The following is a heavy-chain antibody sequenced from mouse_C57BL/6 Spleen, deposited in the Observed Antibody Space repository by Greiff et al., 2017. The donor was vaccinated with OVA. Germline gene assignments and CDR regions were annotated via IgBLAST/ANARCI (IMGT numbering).Heavy chain of an antibody. CDR3: ANYYYGSSLFDY. CDR2: INPNNGGT. Sequence: VQLQQSGPELVKPGASVKMSCKASGYTFTDYNMHWVKQSHGKSLEWIGYINPNNGGTSYNQKFKGKATLTVNKSSSTAYMELRSLTSEDSAVYYCANYYYGSSLFDYWGQGTTLTVSS. V-gene: IGHV1-22*01. CDR1: GYTFTDYN. D-gene: IGHD1-1*01. J-gene: IGHJ2*01.